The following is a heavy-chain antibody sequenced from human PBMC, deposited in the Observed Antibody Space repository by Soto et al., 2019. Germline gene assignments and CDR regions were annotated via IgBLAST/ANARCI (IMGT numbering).Heavy chain of an antibody. CDR2: ISSSGGNT. CDR1: GFTFSTYA. Sequence: EVQLLESGGDLVQPGGSLRLSCAASGFTFSTYAMSWFRQAPGKGLEWVSTISSSGGNTYYTDSVKGRCTISRDNSKNTLYLQMNSLRSEDTAIYYCAKRPTSTGFGDPFDIWGQGTMVTVSS. J-gene: IGHJ3*02. D-gene: IGHD3-10*01. CDR3: AKRPTSTGFGDPFDI. V-gene: IGHV3-23*01.